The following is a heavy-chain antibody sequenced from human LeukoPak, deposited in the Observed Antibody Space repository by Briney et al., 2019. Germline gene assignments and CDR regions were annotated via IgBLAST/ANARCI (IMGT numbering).Heavy chain of an antibody. Sequence: GGSLRLSCAASGFTFDDYAMHWVRQAPGKGLEWVSGISWNSGSIGYADSVKGRFTISRDNAKSSLYLQMNSLRAEDTALYYCAKDIGYDSSGSFDYWGQGTLVTVSS. CDR3: AKDIGYDSSGSFDY. D-gene: IGHD3-22*01. J-gene: IGHJ4*02. CDR2: ISWNSGSI. V-gene: IGHV3-9*01. CDR1: GFTFDDYA.